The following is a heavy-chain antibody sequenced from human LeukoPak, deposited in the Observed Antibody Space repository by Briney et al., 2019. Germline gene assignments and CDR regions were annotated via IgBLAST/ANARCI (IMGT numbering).Heavy chain of an antibody. V-gene: IGHV4-34*01. CDR2: INHSGNT. J-gene: IGHJ4*02. CDR1: GVSFSDYD. Sequence: PSETLSLTCAVDGVSFSDYDWSWVRQAPGKGLEWIGEINHSGNTNYNPSLKSRVTIIVDMSKNQFSLRVTSVTAADTAVYYCARGEGIKKWELPGGYWGQGTLVTVSS. D-gene: IGHD1-26*01. CDR3: ARGEGIKKWELPGGY.